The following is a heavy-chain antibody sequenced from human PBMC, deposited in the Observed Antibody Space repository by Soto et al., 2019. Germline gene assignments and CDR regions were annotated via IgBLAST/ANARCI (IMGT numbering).Heavy chain of an antibody. Sequence: SETLSLTCTVSGGSISSSSYYWGWIRQPPGKGLEWIGSIYYSGSTYYNPSLKSRVTISVDTSKNQFSLKLSSVTAADTAVYYCASSLTIFGVVIMFRWGQGTLVTVSS. D-gene: IGHD3-3*01. CDR2: IYYSGST. CDR3: ASSLTIFGVVIMFR. J-gene: IGHJ4*02. V-gene: IGHV4-39*01. CDR1: GGSISSSSYY.